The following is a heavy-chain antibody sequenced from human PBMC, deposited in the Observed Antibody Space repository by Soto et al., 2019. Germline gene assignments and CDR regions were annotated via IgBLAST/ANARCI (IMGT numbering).Heavy chain of an antibody. Sequence: SVKVSCKASGGTFSSYAISWVRQAPGQGLEWMGGIIPIFATSNYAQKFQDRVTITADESTSTADMELSSLRSEDTAVYYCARNSYGDYGGGRFRYYFDFWGQGTLVTVSS. CDR3: ARNSYGDYGGGRFRYYFDF. J-gene: IGHJ4*02. D-gene: IGHD4-17*01. CDR2: IIPIFATS. V-gene: IGHV1-69*13. CDR1: GGTFSSYA.